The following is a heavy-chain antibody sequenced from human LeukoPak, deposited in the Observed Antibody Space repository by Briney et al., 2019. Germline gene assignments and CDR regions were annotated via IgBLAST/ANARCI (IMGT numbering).Heavy chain of an antibody. J-gene: IGHJ4*02. Sequence: ASVKVSCKASGYTFTSYYMHWVRQAPGQGLEWVGIINPSGGSTSYAQKFQGRVTMTRDTSTSTVYMELSSLRSEDTAVYYCAREDIVVVVAAPFDYWGQGTLVTVSS. CDR2: INPSGGST. D-gene: IGHD2-15*01. CDR1: GYTFTSYY. V-gene: IGHV1-46*01. CDR3: AREDIVVVVAAPFDY.